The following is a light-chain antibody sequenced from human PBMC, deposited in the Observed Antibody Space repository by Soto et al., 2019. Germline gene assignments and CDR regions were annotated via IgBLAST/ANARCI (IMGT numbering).Light chain of an antibody. J-gene: IGLJ1*01. V-gene: IGLV1-40*01. CDR1: NSNIGTRNG. Sequence: QSVLTQPPSVSGAPGQRVTISSPGINSNIGTRNGVHWYQQLPGRAPKLLIHGTGNRPSGVPDRFAVSKSGASASLAITGLQAEDEADYYCQSYDSEVNGLYVFGTGTKVTVL. CDR3: QSYDSEVNGLYV. CDR2: GTG.